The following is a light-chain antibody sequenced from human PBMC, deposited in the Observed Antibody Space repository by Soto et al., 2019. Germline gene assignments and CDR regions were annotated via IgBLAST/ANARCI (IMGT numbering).Light chain of an antibody. CDR3: AAWDDSLSGPWV. V-gene: IGLV1-47*02. CDR2: SNN. Sequence: QSVLTQPPSASGTPGQRVTISCSGSSSNIGSNYVYWYQQPPGTAPKLLIYSNNQRPSGVPDRFSGSKSGTSASLAISGLRSEDEGDYYCAAWDDSLSGPWVFGGGTKLTVL. CDR1: SSNIGSNY. J-gene: IGLJ3*02.